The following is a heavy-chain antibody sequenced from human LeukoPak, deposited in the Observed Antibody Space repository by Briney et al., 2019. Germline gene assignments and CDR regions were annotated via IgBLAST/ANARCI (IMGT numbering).Heavy chain of an antibody. J-gene: IGHJ4*02. Sequence: GGSLRLSCAASGFTVSSNYMSWVRQAPGKGLEWVSVIYSGGSTYYADSVKGRFTISRDNAKNSLYLQMNSLRAEDTAVYYCARGGSGWGIVFDYWGQGTLVTVSS. D-gene: IGHD6-19*01. V-gene: IGHV3-66*01. CDR1: GFTVSSNY. CDR3: ARGGSGWGIVFDY. CDR2: IYSGGST.